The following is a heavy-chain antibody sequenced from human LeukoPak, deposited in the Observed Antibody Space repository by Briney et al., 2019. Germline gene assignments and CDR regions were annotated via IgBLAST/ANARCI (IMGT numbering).Heavy chain of an antibody. V-gene: IGHV3-72*01. D-gene: IGHD3-22*01. Sequence: GGSLRLSCAASGFTFSDHYMDWVRQAPGKGLEWVGRTRNKANSYTTEYAASVKGRFTISRDDSKNSLYLQMNSLKTEDTAVYYCARGEHYYDSSGYYWYFDLWGRGTLVTVSS. J-gene: IGHJ2*01. CDR3: ARGEHYYDSSGYYWYFDL. CDR2: TRNKANSYTT. CDR1: GFTFSDHY.